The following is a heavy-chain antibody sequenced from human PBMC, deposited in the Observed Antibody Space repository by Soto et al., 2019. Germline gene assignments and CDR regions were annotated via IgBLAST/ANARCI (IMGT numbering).Heavy chain of an antibody. V-gene: IGHV4-39*01. Sequence: QLLESGPGLVKPSETLSLTCTVSGGSISSSSYYWGWIRQPPGKGLEWIGSIYYSGSTYYNPSLKSRVTISVDTSKNQFSLKLSSVTAADTAVYYCARLDVGQKVPFDPWGQGTLVTVSS. CDR2: IYYSGST. D-gene: IGHD1-26*01. CDR3: ARLDVGQKVPFDP. CDR1: GGSISSSSYY. J-gene: IGHJ5*02.